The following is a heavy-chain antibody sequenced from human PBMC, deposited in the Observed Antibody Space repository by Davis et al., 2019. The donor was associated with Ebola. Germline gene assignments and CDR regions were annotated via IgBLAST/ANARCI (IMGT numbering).Heavy chain of an antibody. J-gene: IGHJ4*02. V-gene: IGHV3-30*02. D-gene: IGHD3-9*01. CDR3: ARDPQPAAAYYDILTGYYDSCYFDY. CDR2: TRYDGSEK. CDR1: GFNFRSYG. Sequence: GGSLRLSCAASGFNFRSYGMHWVRQAPGKGLEWLAFTRYDGSEKYYADSVKGRFTISRDNAKNSLYLQMNSLRDEDTAVYYCARDPQPAAAYYDILTGYYDSCYFDYWGQGTLVTVSS.